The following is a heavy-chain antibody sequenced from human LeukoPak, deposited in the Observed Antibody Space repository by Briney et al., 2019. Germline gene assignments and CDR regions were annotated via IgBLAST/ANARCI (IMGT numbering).Heavy chain of an antibody. V-gene: IGHV3-23*01. CDR2: IGSGGGST. D-gene: IGHD3-22*01. CDR1: GFTFSTYA. CDR3: ARDRPLHYDTSGSMIDY. J-gene: IGHJ4*02. Sequence: RGESLKISCAASGFTFSTYAMSWVRQAPGQGLEWVSTIGSGGGSTYYADSVKGRFTISRDNFKNTLYLQMNSLRAEDTALYYCARDRPLHYDTSGSMIDYWGRGTLVTVSS.